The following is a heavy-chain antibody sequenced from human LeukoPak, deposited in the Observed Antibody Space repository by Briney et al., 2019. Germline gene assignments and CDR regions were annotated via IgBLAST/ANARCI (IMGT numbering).Heavy chain of an antibody. V-gene: IGHV3-33*01. CDR1: GFTFSSYG. D-gene: IGHD3-3*01. J-gene: IGHJ4*02. CDR2: IWYDGSNK. CDR3: ARVGNYDFWSGPYYFDY. Sequence: GGSLRLSCAAPGFTFSSYGMHWVRQAPGKGLEWVAVIWYDGSNKYYADSVKGRFTISRDNAKNSLYLQMNSLRAEDTAVYYCARVGNYDFWSGPYYFDYWGQGTLVTVSS.